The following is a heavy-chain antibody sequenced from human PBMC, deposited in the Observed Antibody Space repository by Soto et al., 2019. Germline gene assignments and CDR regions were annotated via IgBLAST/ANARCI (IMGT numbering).Heavy chain of an antibody. CDR3: AGNYYDSGGYYFDWFDP. Sequence: PGGSLRLSWAASGVTFSSYGIHWVRQAPGKGLEWVAGISYDGRNKYYADSVKGRFTISRDNSKNTLYLQMNSLRTEDTAVYYCAGNYYDSGGYYFDWFDPWGQGTLVTVSS. J-gene: IGHJ5*02. V-gene: IGHV3-30*03. CDR2: ISYDGRNK. CDR1: GVTFSSYG. D-gene: IGHD3-22*01.